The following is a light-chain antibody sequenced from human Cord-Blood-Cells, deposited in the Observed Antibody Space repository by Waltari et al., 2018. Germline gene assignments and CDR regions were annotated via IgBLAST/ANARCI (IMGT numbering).Light chain of an antibody. V-gene: IGKV4-1*01. Sequence: DIVMTQSPDSLAVSLGERATINCKSSQSVLYSSNNKNYLAWYQQKPGQPPKLLIYWASTRESGVPDRFSGSVSGTDFTLTISSLQAEDVAVYYGQQYYSTPPWTFGQGTKVEIK. J-gene: IGKJ1*01. CDR1: QSVLYSSNNKNY. CDR2: WAS. CDR3: QQYYSTPPWT.